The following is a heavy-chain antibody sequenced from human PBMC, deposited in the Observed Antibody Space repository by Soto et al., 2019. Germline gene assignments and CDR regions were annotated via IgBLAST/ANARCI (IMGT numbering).Heavy chain of an antibody. Sequence: QVQLVESGGGVVQPGRSLRLSCAASGFTFSSYGMHWVRQAPGKGLEWVAVISYDGSNKYYADSVKGRFTISRDNSKNTLDLEMNRLGAEDTAVYYRGTFGGLVGGVVAHHWGQGTLVTVSS. CDR2: ISYDGSNK. CDR3: GTFGGLVGGVVAHH. D-gene: IGHD3-16*02. V-gene: IGHV3-30*03. J-gene: IGHJ4*02. CDR1: GFTFSSYG.